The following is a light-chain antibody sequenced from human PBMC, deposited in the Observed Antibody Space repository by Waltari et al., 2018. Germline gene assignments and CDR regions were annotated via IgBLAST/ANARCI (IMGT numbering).Light chain of an antibody. CDR1: SSNIGGNY. V-gene: IGLV1-47*01. CDR2: KSN. Sequence: QSVLTQPPSASGTPGQKVTISCSGGSSNIGGNYVYWYQQLPGTAPKLLTYKSNQRPSGVPDRVSGAKSGTSASLAISGLRSEDEGHYYCAAWDDSLSNFVFGTGTKVTVL. CDR3: AAWDDSLSNFV. J-gene: IGLJ1*01.